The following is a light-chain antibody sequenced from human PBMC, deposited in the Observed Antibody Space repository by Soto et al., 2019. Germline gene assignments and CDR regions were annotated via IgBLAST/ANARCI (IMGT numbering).Light chain of an antibody. CDR2: RNN. CDR3: AAWDYSLSGPYV. Sequence: QSVLTQPPSASGSPGQRVTISCSGSSSNIGSNYVYWYQQLPGTAPNLLIYRNNQLPSAVPDRFSCSKSGTSASVAITGLRFEDEADYYCAAWDYSLSGPYVFGTGTKRTVL. CDR1: SSNIGSNY. V-gene: IGLV1-47*01. J-gene: IGLJ1*01.